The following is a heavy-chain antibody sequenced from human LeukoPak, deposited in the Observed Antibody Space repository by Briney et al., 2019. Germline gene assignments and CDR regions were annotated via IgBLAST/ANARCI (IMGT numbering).Heavy chain of an antibody. Sequence: SETLSLTCSVSGGSINSYYWSWIRQPPGKGLEWIGYRYTSGSTNYNPSLKSRVTISVDTSKNQISLKLLSVTAEDTAAYYCARLTYSKRSYHFDSWGQGTLVTAS. D-gene: IGHD6-13*01. J-gene: IGHJ4*02. CDR1: GGSINSYY. V-gene: IGHV4-4*09. CDR3: ARLTYSKRSYHFDS. CDR2: RYTSGST.